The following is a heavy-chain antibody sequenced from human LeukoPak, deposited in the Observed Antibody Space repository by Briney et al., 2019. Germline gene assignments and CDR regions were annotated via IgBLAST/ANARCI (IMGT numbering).Heavy chain of an antibody. CDR2: IKSKTDGGTT. V-gene: IGHV3-15*01. J-gene: IGHJ4*02. CDR3: TTDSSSSSYY. D-gene: IGHD6-6*01. Sequence: GGSLRLSCAASGFTFSSYSMNWVRQAPGKGLELVGRIKSKTDGGTTEYAAHVKGRLNISRDDSKNTLYLQMNSLKTEDTAVYYCTTDSSSSSYYWGQGTLVTVSS. CDR1: GFTFSSYS.